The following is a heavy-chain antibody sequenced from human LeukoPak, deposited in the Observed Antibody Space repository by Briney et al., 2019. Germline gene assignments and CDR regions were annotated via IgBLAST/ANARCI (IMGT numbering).Heavy chain of an antibody. Sequence: SGTLSLTCTVSGGSISSSNYYWGWIRQPPGKGLEWIGSIYYSGTTYYNSSLKSRVIISVDTSKNQFSLKLTSVTATDTAVYYCARHEAQDFDYWGQGTLVTVSS. CDR1: GGSISSSNYY. J-gene: IGHJ4*02. V-gene: IGHV4-39*01. CDR3: ARHEAQDFDY. CDR2: IYYSGTT.